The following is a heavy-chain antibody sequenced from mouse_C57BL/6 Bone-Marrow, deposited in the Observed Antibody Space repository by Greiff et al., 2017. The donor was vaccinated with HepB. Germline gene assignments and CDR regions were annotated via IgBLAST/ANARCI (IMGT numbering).Heavy chain of an antibody. CDR2: IYPGDGDT. Sequence: QVQLQQSGAELVKPGASVKIFCKASGYAFSSYWMNWVKQRPGKGLEWIGQIYPGDGDTNYNGKFKGKATLTADKSSSTAYMQLSSLTSEDSAVYFCAREGYYGYWYFDVWGTGTTVTVSS. D-gene: IGHD1-1*01. CDR1: GYAFSSYW. CDR3: AREGYYGYWYFDV. V-gene: IGHV1-80*01. J-gene: IGHJ1*03.